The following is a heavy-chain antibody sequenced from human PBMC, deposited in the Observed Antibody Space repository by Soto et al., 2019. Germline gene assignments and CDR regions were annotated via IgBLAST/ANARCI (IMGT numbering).Heavy chain of an antibody. CDR2: ISGRGDST. D-gene: IGHD4-17*01. V-gene: IGHV3-23*01. CDR3: ARVWERTVTTRNYFYGIDV. CDR1: GFPLYSYA. Sequence: GGSQGLSCSSSGFPLYSYAMTWVRQAPGKALEWVSTISGRGDSTYYADSVKGRFSISRDNYKNTVSLQMNSLRAENTAVYFCARVWERTVTTRNYFYGIDVWGRGNTVNGS. J-gene: IGHJ6*02.